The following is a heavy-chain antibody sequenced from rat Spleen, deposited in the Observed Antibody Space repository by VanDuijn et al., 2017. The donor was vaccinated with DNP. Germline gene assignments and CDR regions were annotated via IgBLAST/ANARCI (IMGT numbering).Heavy chain of an antibody. D-gene: IGHD1-4*01. CDR1: GYTFTSYY. J-gene: IGHJ1*01. CDR2: INTGSGGT. CDR3: ARRRLPYWYFDF. V-gene: IGHV1-43*01. Sequence: QVQLQQSGAELAKPGSSVKISCKASGYTFTSYYITWIKQTTGQGLEYIGYINTGSGGTNYNEKFRGKATLTVDTSSNTAFMQLSSLIPDDSAVYYCARRRLPYWYFDFWGPGTMVTVSS.